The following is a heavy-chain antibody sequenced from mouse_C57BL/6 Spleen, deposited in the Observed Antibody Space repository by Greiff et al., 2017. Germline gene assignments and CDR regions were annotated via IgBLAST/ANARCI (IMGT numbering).Heavy chain of an antibody. V-gene: IGHV1-72*01. J-gene: IGHJ1*03. CDR1: GYTFTSYW. CDR3: ARSYTTVVANFDV. CDR2: IVPNSGGT. D-gene: IGHD1-1*01. Sequence: QVQLQQPGAELVKPGASVKLSCKASGYTFTSYWMHWVKQRPGRGLEWIGRIVPNSGGTKYNEKFKSKATLTVDTPSSTAYMQLSSLTSEDSAVYYSARSYTTVVANFDVWGTGTTVTVSS.